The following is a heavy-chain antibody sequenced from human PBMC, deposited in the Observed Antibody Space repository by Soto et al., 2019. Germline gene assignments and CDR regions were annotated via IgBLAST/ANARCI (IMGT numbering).Heavy chain of an antibody. V-gene: IGHV1-69*13. CDR1: GGTFSSYA. J-gene: IGHJ4*02. Sequence: GASVKVSCKASGGTFSSYAISWVRQAPGQGLEWMGGIIPIFGTANYAQKFQGRVTITADESTSTAYMELSSLRSEDTAVYYCARDLGSCDSSGYYYELDYWGQGTLVTVYS. CDR2: IIPIFGTA. D-gene: IGHD3-22*01. CDR3: ARDLGSCDSSGYYYELDY.